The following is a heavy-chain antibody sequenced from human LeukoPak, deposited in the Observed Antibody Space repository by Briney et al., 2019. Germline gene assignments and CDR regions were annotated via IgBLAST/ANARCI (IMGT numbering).Heavy chain of an antibody. CDR3: ASLWFGELVLDY. CDR1: GFTFTSYY. V-gene: IGHV3-74*01. D-gene: IGHD3-10*01. CDR2: SGDGSNT. J-gene: IGHJ4*02. Sequence: PGGSLRLSCAASGFTFTSYYMHWVRQAPGKGLVWVSRSGDGSNTIYADSVKGRFTISRDNSKNTLYLQMNSLRAEDTAVYYCASLWFGELVLDYWGQGTLVTVSS.